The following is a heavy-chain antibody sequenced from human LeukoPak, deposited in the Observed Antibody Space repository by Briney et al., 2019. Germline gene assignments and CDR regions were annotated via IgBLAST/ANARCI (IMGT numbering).Heavy chain of an antibody. V-gene: IGHV3-23*01. J-gene: IGHJ4*02. CDR1: GFTFSTYA. CDR3: AKARSGSSASCYNY. D-gene: IGHD2-2*01. Sequence: GGSLRLSCAASGFTFSTYAMSWVRQAPGKGLEWVSVISGSDGSTYYPDSVKGRFTISRDNSKNTLYLQMNSLRAEDTAVYYCAKARSGSSASCYNYWGQGTLVTVSS. CDR2: ISGSDGST.